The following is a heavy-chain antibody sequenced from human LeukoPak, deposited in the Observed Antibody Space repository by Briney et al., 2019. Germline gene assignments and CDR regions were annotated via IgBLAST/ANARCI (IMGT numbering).Heavy chain of an antibody. CDR1: GFTFDDYA. CDR2: ISWDGGST. D-gene: IGHD3-10*01. V-gene: IGHV3-43D*03. CDR3: AAMGTGSFDY. Sequence: PGGSLRLSCAASGFTFDDYAMHWVRQAPGKGLEWVSLISWDGGSTYYADSVKGRFTISRDNSKNSLYLQMNSLRAEVTALYYCAAMGTGSFDYWGQGTLVTVSS. J-gene: IGHJ4*02.